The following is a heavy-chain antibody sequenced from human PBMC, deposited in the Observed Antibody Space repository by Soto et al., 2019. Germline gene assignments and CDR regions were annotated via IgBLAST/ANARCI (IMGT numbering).Heavy chain of an antibody. CDR1: GYSFTSYW. Sequence: PGESLKISCTGSGYSFTSYWIGWVRQMPGKGLEWMGIIYPDDSDTRYSPSFQGQVTISADKSISTAYLQWSSLKASDTAMYYCPRYDFSGYFNFEFWGQGTLVTVSS. CDR2: IYPDDSDT. J-gene: IGHJ4*01. D-gene: IGHD3-22*01. V-gene: IGHV5-51*01. CDR3: PRYDFSGYFNFEF.